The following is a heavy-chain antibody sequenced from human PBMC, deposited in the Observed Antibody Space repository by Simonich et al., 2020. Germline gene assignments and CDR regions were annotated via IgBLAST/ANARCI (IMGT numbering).Heavy chain of an antibody. D-gene: IGHD3-3*01. CDR1: GYTFTGYY. Sequence: QVQLVQSGAEVKKPGASVKVSCKASGYTFTGYYMPWVRQAPGQGLGGMGWINPNRGGTNHAQTFQGRVTMTRDTSISTAYMELSRLRSDDTAVYYCARGGVQYYYYYMDVWGKGTTVTVSS. CDR3: ARGGVQYYYYYMDV. V-gene: IGHV1-2*02. J-gene: IGHJ6*03. CDR2: INPNRGGT.